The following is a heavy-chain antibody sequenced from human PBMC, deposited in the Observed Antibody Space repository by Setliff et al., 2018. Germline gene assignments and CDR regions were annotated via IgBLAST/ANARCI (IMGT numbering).Heavy chain of an antibody. CDR3: AKDPQIRFLVWLSRVYFDY. J-gene: IGHJ4*02. Sequence: GGSLRLSCAASGFTFSSYAMSWVRQAPEKGLEWVSAISGSGGSTYYADSVKGRFTISRDNSKNTLYLQMNSLRAEYTAVYYCAKDPQIRFLVWLSRVYFDYWGQGTLVTVSS. CDR1: GFTFSSYA. V-gene: IGHV3-23*01. D-gene: IGHD3-3*01. CDR2: ISGSGGST.